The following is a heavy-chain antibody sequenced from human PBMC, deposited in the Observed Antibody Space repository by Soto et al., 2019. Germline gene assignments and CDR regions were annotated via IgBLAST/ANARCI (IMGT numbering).Heavy chain of an antibody. J-gene: IGHJ4*02. CDR3: AKNSESSAYSSFDY. V-gene: IGHV3-23*01. Sequence: EVQLLESGGGLVQPGGSLRLSCAASGLTFSSYAMSWVRQAPGKGLEWVSGISGSGISTYYADSVKGRFTISRDNSKNTLYMQMNSSRADDTAVYYCAKNSESSAYSSFDYWGQGTLVTVSS. CDR1: GLTFSSYA. D-gene: IGHD3-22*01. CDR2: ISGSGIST.